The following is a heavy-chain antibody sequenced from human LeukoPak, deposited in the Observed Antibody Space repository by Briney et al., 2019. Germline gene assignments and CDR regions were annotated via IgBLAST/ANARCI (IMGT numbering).Heavy chain of an antibody. V-gene: IGHV3-48*04. D-gene: IGHD6-13*01. CDR1: GFTFSSYS. J-gene: IGHJ4*02. CDR2: ISSSGSTI. CDR3: ARVRAACNDY. Sequence: GGSLRLSCTASGFTFSSYSMNWVRRAPGKGMEWVSYISSSGSTIYYADSAKGRFTISRDNAKNSLYLNMTSLRAEDTAVYYCARVRAACNDYWGQGTLVTVSS.